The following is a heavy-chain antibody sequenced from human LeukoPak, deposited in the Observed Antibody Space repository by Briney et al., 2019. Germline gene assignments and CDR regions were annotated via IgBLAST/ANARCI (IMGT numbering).Heavy chain of an antibody. CDR3: ATADSGSYYSGFDY. CDR2: VYSGGST. V-gene: IGHV3-66*01. CDR1: GFTVSSNY. Sequence: GGSLRLSCAASGFTVSSNYMSWVRQAPGKGLEWVAVVYSGGSTHYADSVKGRFTISRDNSKNTLYLHMNSLRAEDTAVYYCATADSGSYYSGFDYWGQGTLVTVSS. J-gene: IGHJ4*02. D-gene: IGHD1-26*01.